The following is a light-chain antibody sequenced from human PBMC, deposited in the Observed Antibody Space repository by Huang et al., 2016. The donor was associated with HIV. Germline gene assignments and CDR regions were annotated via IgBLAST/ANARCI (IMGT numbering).Light chain of an antibody. Sequence: DIQMTQSPSSLSASVGDRVTITCRASQRIYAYLNWYQWKPGRAPKLLIFATSDLQGGVPSRFSGSRSGTTFTLTISSLQPQDFATYFCQQSYYFPRTFGQGTKVEMK. CDR2: ATS. CDR1: QRIYAY. CDR3: QQSYYFPRT. V-gene: IGKV1-39*01. J-gene: IGKJ2*01.